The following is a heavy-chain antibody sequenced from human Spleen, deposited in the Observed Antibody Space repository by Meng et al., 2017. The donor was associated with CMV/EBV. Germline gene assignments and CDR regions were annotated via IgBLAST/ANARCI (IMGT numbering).Heavy chain of an antibody. V-gene: IGHV3-30*02. CDR3: AKDPSHSSSWYPSDGVDV. J-gene: IGHJ6*02. D-gene: IGHD6-13*01. Sequence: GGSLRLSCAASGFSFSSSGMNWVRQAPGEGLEWVAFIRPDGTNKFYADSVKGRFTISRDNSKNTLYLQMNSLRAEDTAVYYCAKDPSHSSSWYPSDGVDVWGQGTTVTVSS. CDR2: IRPDGTNK. CDR1: GFSFSSSG.